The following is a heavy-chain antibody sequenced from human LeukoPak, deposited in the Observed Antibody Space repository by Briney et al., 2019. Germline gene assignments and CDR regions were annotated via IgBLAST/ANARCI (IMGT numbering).Heavy chain of an antibody. CDR2: ISWNSGSI. Sequence: GGSLRLSCAASGFTFDDYAMHWVRQAPGKGLEWVSGISWNSGSIGYADSVKGRFTISRDNAKNSLYLQMNSLRAEDTALYYCAKWGGRNYDSSGYYYVSPKRDEQAFDYWGQGTLVTVSS. J-gene: IGHJ4*02. CDR1: GFTFDDYA. D-gene: IGHD3-22*01. V-gene: IGHV3-9*01. CDR3: AKWGGRNYDSSGYYYVSPKRDEQAFDY.